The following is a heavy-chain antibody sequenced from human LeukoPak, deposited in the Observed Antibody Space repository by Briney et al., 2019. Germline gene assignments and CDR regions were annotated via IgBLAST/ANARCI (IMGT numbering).Heavy chain of an antibody. D-gene: IGHD5-18*01. J-gene: IGHJ6*03. V-gene: IGHV3-66*02. CDR3: ARDRRGYSYGYVLGYYYYMDV. CDR2: IYSGSST. CDR1: GFTVSSNY. Sequence: GGSLRLSCAASGFTVSSNYMSWVRQAPGKGLEWVSVIYSGSSTYYADSVKGRFTISRDNSKNTLYLQMNSLRAEDTAVYYCARDRRGYSYGYVLGYYYYMDVWGKGTTVTVSS.